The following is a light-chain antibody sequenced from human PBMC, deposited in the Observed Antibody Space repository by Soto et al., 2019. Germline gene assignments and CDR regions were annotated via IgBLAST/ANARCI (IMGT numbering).Light chain of an antibody. CDR1: QSVTSY. CDR2: GAS. J-gene: IGKJ1*01. Sequence: DIQMTQSPASLSVSLGDRFTLTCLASQSVTSYLDWYQQKPGKAPKLLIYGASSWHTGIPARFSGSGSGTDFTLTISRLEPADFAVYYCQQYQNSPRTLGQGTKVDIK. V-gene: IGKV3-15*01. CDR3: QQYQNSPRT.